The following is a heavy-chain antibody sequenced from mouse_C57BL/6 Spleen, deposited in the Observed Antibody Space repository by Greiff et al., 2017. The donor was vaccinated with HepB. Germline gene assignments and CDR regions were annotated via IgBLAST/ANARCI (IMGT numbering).Heavy chain of an antibody. CDR3: ARSDDYDPYWYFDV. D-gene: IGHD2-4*01. CDR1: GYTFTSYW. J-gene: IGHJ1*03. V-gene: IGHV1-64*01. CDR2: IHPNSGST. Sequence: VQLQQPGAELVKPGASVKLSCKASGYTFTSYWMHWVKQRPGQGLEWIGMIHPNSGSTNYNEKFKSKATLTVDKSSSTAYMQLSSLTSEDSAVYYCARSDDYDPYWYFDVWGTGTTVTVSS.